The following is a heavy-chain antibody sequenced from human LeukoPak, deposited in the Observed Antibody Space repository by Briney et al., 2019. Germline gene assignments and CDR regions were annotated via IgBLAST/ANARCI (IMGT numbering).Heavy chain of an antibody. V-gene: IGHV3-21*01. D-gene: IGHD5-24*01. CDR3: ARDKGPLLMATITSWDY. J-gene: IGHJ4*02. CDR1: GFTFSSYS. Sequence: GSLRLSCAASGFTFSSYSMNWVRQAPGKGLEWVSSISSSSSYIYYADSVKGRFTISRDNAKNSLYLQMNSLRAEDTAVYYCARDKGPLLMATITSWDYWGQGTLVTVSS. CDR2: ISSSSSYI.